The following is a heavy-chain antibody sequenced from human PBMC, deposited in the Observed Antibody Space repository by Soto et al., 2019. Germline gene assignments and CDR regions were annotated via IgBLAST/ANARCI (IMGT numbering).Heavy chain of an antibody. CDR3: ARDPGNRQYCMDV. J-gene: IGHJ6*02. Sequence: PGGSLRLSCAASGFTFSSYEMNWVRQAPGKGLEGVSYISSSGSTIYYADSVKGRFTIARDNTKNSLYLQMNSLRAEDTAVYYCARDPGNRQYCMDVWGQGTTVTVSS. CDR2: ISSSGSTI. CDR1: GFTFSSYE. V-gene: IGHV3-48*03.